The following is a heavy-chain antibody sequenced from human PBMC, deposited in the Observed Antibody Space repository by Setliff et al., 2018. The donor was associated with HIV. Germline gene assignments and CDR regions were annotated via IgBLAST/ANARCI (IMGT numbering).Heavy chain of an antibody. Sequence: PGGSLRLSCAASGFTFSSYSMNWVRQVPGKGLEWVSSISSSSSYIYYADSVKGRFTISRDNAKNSLYLQMNSLRAEDTAVYYCARDLHWAFDYWGQGTLVTVSS. CDR1: GFTFSSYS. J-gene: IGHJ4*02. D-gene: IGHD7-27*01. CDR3: ARDLHWAFDY. V-gene: IGHV3-21*06. CDR2: ISSSSSYI.